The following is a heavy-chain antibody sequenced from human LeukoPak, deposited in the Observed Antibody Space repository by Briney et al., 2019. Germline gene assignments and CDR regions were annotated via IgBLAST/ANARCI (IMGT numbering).Heavy chain of an antibody. D-gene: IGHD3-10*01. J-gene: IGHJ5*02. V-gene: IGHV4-59*01. CDR2: IYYSGST. CDR3: ARIVSQRSTMVRGVIIWFDP. Sequence: SETLSLTCTVSGGSISSYYWGWIRQPPGEGLEWIGYIYYSGSTNYNPSLKSRVTISVDTSKNQFSLKLSSVTAAGTAVYYCARIVSQRSTMVRGVIIWFDPWGKGTLVTVSS. CDR1: GGSISSYY.